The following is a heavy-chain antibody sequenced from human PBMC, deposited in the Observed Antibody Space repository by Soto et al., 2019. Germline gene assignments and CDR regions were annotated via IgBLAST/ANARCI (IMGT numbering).Heavy chain of an antibody. D-gene: IGHD2-15*01. CDR3: ASPVPGYCSGGSCYHFDY. CDR1: GYTFTNYA. J-gene: IGHJ4*02. Sequence: GASVKVSCKASGYTFTNYAMHWVRQAPGQRLEWMGGINASNGTTNYAQKFQGRVTITADESTSTAYMELSSLRSEDTAVYYCASPVPGYCSGGSCYHFDYWGQGTLVTVSS. V-gene: IGHV1-3*01. CDR2: INASNGTT.